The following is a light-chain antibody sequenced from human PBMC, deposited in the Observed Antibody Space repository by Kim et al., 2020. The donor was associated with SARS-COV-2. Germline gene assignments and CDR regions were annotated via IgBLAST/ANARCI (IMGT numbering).Light chain of an antibody. Sequence: SVGDRVTITCRSSQSISNYLNWYQKKPGKAPKLLIYAASNLQRGVPSRFIGRGSGTDFTLTIVSLQPEDFATYYCQQSYTIPQFTFGPGTKVDIK. CDR3: QQSYTIPQFT. CDR1: QSISNY. V-gene: IGKV1-39*01. CDR2: AAS. J-gene: IGKJ3*01.